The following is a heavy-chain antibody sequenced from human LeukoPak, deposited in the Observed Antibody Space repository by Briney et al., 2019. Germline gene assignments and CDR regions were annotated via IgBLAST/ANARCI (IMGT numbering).Heavy chain of an antibody. D-gene: IGHD1-26*01. V-gene: IGHV4-4*09. CDR2: IHSSGYT. J-gene: IGHJ5*02. CDR1: GGSISGNY. Sequence: PSETLSLTCTVSGGSISGNYWSWIRQPPGQGLEWIAYIHSSGYTNYIPSLKSRVTISVDTSNNQFSLKVTSVTAADTAMYYCTKRRGPTSGSYDYFDPWGQGALVTVSS. CDR3: TKRRGPTSGSYDYFDP.